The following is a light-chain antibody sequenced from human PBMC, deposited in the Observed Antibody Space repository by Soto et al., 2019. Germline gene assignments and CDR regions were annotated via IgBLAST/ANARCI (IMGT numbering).Light chain of an antibody. CDR3: QKYNGAPPDT. CDR2: AAS. Sequence: DIQMTQSPSSLSATVGDRVTITCRASQAISNYLAWHQQKPGQVPKLLIYAASNMQPGVPPRFSGSGSGTDFTLTISSQQPEDVADYYCQKYNGAPPDTFGPGTKVAIK. J-gene: IGKJ3*01. V-gene: IGKV1-27*01. CDR1: QAISNY.